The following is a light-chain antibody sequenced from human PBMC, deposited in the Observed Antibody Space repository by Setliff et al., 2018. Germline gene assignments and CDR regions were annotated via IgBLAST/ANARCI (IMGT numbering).Light chain of an antibody. Sequence: QPALTQPPSVSGAPGQRVTISCTGSSSNIGAGYDVNWYQLLPGMAPKLLIYSNNQRPSGVPDRFSGSKSGTSASLAISGLQSEDEADYYCAAWDDSLNVWVFGGGTKVTVL. CDR3: AAWDDSLNVWV. V-gene: IGLV1-44*01. CDR2: SNN. J-gene: IGLJ3*02. CDR1: SSNIGAGYD.